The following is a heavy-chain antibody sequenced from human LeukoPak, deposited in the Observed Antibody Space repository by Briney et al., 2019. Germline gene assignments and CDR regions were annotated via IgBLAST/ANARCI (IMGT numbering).Heavy chain of an antibody. J-gene: IGHJ4*02. V-gene: IGHV3-48*01. CDR3: ARNREAARPFDY. Sequence: PGGSLRLSCAASGFTFSSYAMSWVRQAPGKGLEWVLYISSSSATIYYADSVKGRFTISRDNAKNSLYLQMNSLRAEDTAVYYCARNREAARPFDYWGQGTLVTVSS. CDR1: GFTFSSYA. D-gene: IGHD6-6*01. CDR2: ISSSSATI.